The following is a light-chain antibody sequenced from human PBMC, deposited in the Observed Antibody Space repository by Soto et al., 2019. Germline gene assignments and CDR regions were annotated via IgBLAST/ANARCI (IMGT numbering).Light chain of an antibody. J-gene: IGLJ2*01. Sequence: QPVLTQPASVSGSPGQSITISCTGTSSDIGAYNYVSWYQQHPGKAPKLMIFEVSHRPSGVSDRFSGSKSGNTASLTISGLQAGDEAHYYCSSYTTRSSVVFGGGTKLTVL. V-gene: IGLV2-14*01. CDR1: SSDIGAYNY. CDR3: SSYTTRSSVV. CDR2: EVS.